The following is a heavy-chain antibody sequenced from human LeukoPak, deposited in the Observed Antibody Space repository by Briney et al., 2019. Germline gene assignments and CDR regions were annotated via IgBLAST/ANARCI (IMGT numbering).Heavy chain of an antibody. CDR2: IKQDGSEK. J-gene: IGHJ4*02. CDR3: ARDLAYCSGDCYSEYDY. V-gene: IGHV3-7*01. CDR1: GFTFSNAW. D-gene: IGHD2-21*02. Sequence: PGGSLRLSCAASGFTFSNAWMSWVRQAPGKGLEWVANIKQDGSEKYYVDSVKGRFTISRDNAKNSLDLQMNSLRAEDTAVYYCARDLAYCSGDCYSEYDYWGQGTLVTVSS.